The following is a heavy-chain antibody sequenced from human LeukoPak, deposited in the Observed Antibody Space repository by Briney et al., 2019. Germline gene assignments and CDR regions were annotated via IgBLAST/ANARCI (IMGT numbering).Heavy chain of an antibody. V-gene: IGHV4-4*09. Sequence: SETLSLTCTVSGDSINDYYWSWIRQPPGKGLEWIGYIYTSGSTNYNPSLKSRVTISVDTSKNQFSLKLSSVTAADTAVYYCARWCSSTSCYLRGFDPWGQGTLVTVSS. CDR2: IYTSGST. D-gene: IGHD2-2*01. CDR1: GDSINDYY. CDR3: ARWCSSTSCYLRGFDP. J-gene: IGHJ5*02.